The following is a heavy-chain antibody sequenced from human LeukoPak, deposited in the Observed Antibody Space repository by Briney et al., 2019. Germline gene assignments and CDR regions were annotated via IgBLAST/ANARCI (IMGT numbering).Heavy chain of an antibody. D-gene: IGHD6-13*01. J-gene: IGHJ4*02. CDR3: ARGKSSSWLN. CDR1: GFTVSSNY. CDR2: IYSGGNT. Sequence: GGSLRLSCAAPGFTVSSNYMSWVRQTPGKGLEWVSVIYSGGNTYYADSVKGRFAISRDDSMNTVWLQMNSLRAEDTAVYYCARGKSSSWLNWGQGTLVTVSS. V-gene: IGHV3-53*01.